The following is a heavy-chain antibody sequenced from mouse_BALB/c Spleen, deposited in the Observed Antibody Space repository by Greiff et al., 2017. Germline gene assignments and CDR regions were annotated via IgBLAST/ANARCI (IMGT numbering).Heavy chain of an antibody. J-gene: IGHJ4*01. CDR2: IYPGDGDT. V-gene: IGHV1-80*01. Sequence: QVQLQQSGAELVRPGSSVKISCKASGYAFSSYWMNWVKQRPGQGLEWIGQIYPGDGDTNYNGKFKGKATLTADKSSSTAYMQLSSLTSEDSAVYFCARETGTGMDYWGQGTSVTVSS. D-gene: IGHD4-1*01. CDR3: ARETGTGMDY. CDR1: GYAFSSYW.